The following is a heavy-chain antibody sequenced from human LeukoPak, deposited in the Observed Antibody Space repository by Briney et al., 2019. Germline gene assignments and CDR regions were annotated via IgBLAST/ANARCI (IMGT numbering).Heavy chain of an antibody. CDR3: ARQTGRFDP. CDR1: GGSLNSHY. V-gene: IGHV4-59*11. CDR2: IYYNGNT. Sequence: PSETLSLTCTVSGGSLNSHYWAWIRQPPGKGLEWIGYIYYNGNTNYNPSLKSRVTISVDTSKNQFSLRLISVTAADTAVYYCARQTGRFDPWGQGTLVTVSS. J-gene: IGHJ5*02.